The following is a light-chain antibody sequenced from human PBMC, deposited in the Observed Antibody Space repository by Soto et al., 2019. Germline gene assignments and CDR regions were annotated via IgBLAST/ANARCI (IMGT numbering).Light chain of an antibody. CDR1: QTVSSK. V-gene: IGKV3-15*01. CDR3: QQYYSYPIT. Sequence: EIILTQSPDTLSLSPGERATLSCRASQTVSSKLAWYRQRPGQAPRLVIYDTSTRATGVPARFSGSGSGTDFTLTISCLQSEDFATYYCQQYYSYPITFGHGTRLEIK. CDR2: DTS. J-gene: IGKJ5*01.